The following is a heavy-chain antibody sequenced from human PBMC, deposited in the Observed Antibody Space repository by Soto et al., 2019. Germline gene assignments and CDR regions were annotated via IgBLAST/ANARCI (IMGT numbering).Heavy chain of an antibody. V-gene: IGHV4-39*07. CDR1: GGSISSSSYY. D-gene: IGHD6-13*01. J-gene: IGHJ6*02. CDR3: ARGHIAAAGTPSNYYYYGMDV. CDR2: INHSGST. Sequence: SETLSLTCTVSGGSISSSSYYWGWIRQPPGKGLEWIGEINHSGSTNYNPSLKSRVTISVDTSKNQFSLKLSSVTAADTAVYYCARGHIAAAGTPSNYYYYGMDVWGQGTTVTVSS.